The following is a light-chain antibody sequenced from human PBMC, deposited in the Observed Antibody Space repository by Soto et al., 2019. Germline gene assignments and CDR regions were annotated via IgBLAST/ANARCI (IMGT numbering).Light chain of an antibody. V-gene: IGKV1-5*03. CDR1: QSLSSW. CDR3: QQYESYCLT. CDR2: KAS. Sequence: DIQMTQSPSTLSASVGDRVTITFRASQSLSSWLAWYQQKPGKAPKLLIYKASSVESGVPSRFSGSGSGPEFTLTIRSLQTDDFATYYCQQYESYCLTFGQENQVDIK. J-gene: IGKJ1*01.